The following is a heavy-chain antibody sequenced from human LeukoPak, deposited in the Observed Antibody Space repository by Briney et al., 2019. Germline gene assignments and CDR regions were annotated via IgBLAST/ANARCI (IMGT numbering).Heavy chain of an antibody. Sequence: SETLSLTCAVYGGSFSGYYWSWIRQPPGKGLEWIGEINHSGSTNYNPSLKSRVTISVDTSKNQFSLKLSSVTAADTAMYYCARDKVGPTGFYYYGIDVWGQGTTVTVSS. CDR3: ARDKVGPTGFYYYGIDV. V-gene: IGHV4-34*01. J-gene: IGHJ6*02. CDR1: GGSFSGYY. CDR2: INHSGST. D-gene: IGHD1-26*01.